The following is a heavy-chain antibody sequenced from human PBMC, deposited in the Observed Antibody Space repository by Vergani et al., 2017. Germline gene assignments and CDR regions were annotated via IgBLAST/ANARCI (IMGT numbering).Heavy chain of an antibody. CDR3: ARESNTYYYDSSGDYFDY. J-gene: IGHJ4*02. Sequence: QVQLVESGGGLVKPGGSLRLSCAASGFTFSSYAMHWVRQAPGKGLEWVAVISYDGSNKYYADSVKGRFTISRDNSKNTLYLQMNSLRAEDTAVYYCARESNTYYYDSSGDYFDYWGQGTLVTVSS. CDR2: ISYDGSNK. D-gene: IGHD3-22*01. CDR1: GFTFSSYA. V-gene: IGHV3-30*01.